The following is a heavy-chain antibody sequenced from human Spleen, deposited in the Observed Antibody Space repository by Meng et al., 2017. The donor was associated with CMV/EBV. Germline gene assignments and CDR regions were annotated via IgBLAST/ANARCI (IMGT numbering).Heavy chain of an antibody. Sequence: SETLSLTCTVSGGSISNSSYYWGWIRQPPGKGLEWIGEINHGGGTNYNPSLKSRVAISVDTSKNQFSLKLTSVTAADTAVYYCGRGPQVSWLRSRLAAFDIWGQGTMVTVSS. CDR2: INHGGGT. V-gene: IGHV4-39*07. D-gene: IGHD5-12*01. J-gene: IGHJ3*02. CDR1: GGSISNSSYY. CDR3: GRGPQVSWLRSRLAAFDI.